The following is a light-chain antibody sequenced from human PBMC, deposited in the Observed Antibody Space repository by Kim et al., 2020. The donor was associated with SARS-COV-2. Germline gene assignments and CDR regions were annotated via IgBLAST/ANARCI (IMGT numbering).Light chain of an antibody. Sequence: DIVMTQSPLSLPVTPGEPASISCRSSQSLLYSNGYNYLDWYLQKPGQSPHLLIYLGSHRASGVPERFSGSGSGTDFTLKISRLEAVDVGVYYCMQGLQTPVFGQVTRLEIK. CDR2: LGS. J-gene: IGKJ5*01. CDR3: MQGLQTPV. V-gene: IGKV2-28*01. CDR1: QSLLYSNGYNY.